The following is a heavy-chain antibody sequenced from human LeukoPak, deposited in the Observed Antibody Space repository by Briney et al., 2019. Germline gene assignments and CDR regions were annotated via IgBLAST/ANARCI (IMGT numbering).Heavy chain of an antibody. D-gene: IGHD3-10*01. J-gene: IGHJ4*02. V-gene: IGHV4-38-2*02. CDR3: AKVGSGAYSKFDY. CDR1: AYSLSSGYY. CDR2: IIHIGNT. Sequence: SETLSLTCTVSAYSLSSGYYWGWISQPPGKGLGWIGSIIHIGNTYSNTSLKSRLTISVDTSKNQFSLNLSSVTAADTAVYYCAKVGSGAYSKFDYWGQGTLVTVSS.